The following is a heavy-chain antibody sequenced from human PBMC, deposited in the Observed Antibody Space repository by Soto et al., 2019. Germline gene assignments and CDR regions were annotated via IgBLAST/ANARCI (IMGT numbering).Heavy chain of an antibody. CDR3: ARECWNDPPTPRNMDV. CDR2: IWYDGSNK. D-gene: IGHD1-1*01. CDR1: GFAFSSYG. J-gene: IGHJ6*03. Sequence: GGSLRLSCAASGFAFSSYGMHWVRQAPGKGLEWVAVIWYDGSNKYYADSVKGRFTISRDNSKNTLYLQMNSLRAEDTAVYYCARECWNDPPTPRNMDVWAKGTXVTVSS. V-gene: IGHV3-33*01.